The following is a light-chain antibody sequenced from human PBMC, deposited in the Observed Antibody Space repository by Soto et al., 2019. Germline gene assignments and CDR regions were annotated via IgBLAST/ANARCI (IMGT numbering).Light chain of an antibody. Sequence: DIQMTQSPSSLSASVGDRVTITCRASQRINNYLNWYQQKPGKAPKLLIYAASSLQSGVPPRLSGSGSGTDFTLTISSLQPEDFATYYCQQSYSTPHTFGQGTKLEIK. V-gene: IGKV1-39*01. CDR2: AAS. CDR3: QQSYSTPHT. J-gene: IGKJ2*01. CDR1: QRINNY.